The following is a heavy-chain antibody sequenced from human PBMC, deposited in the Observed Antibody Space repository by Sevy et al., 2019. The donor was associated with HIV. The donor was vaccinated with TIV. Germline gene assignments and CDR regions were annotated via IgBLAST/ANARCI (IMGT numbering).Heavy chain of an antibody. D-gene: IGHD6-19*01. CDR2: IKSKTDGGTT. Sequence: GGSLRLSCAASGFTFSNAWMSWVRQAPGKGLEWVGRIKSKTDGGTTDYAAPVKGRFTISRDDSKNTLYLKMNSLKTEDTAVYYCTTDAGWLVLLGLFIDYWGQGTLVTVSS. CDR1: GFTFSNAW. CDR3: TTDAGWLVLLGLFIDY. J-gene: IGHJ4*02. V-gene: IGHV3-15*01.